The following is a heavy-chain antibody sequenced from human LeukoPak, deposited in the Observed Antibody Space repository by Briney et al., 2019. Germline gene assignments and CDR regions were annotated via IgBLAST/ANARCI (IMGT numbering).Heavy chain of an antibody. Sequence: GGSLRLSCAASGFTFSSYAMHWVRQAPGKGLEWVAVISYDGSNKYYADSVKGRFAISRDNSKNTLYLQMNSLRAEDTAVYYCAKEGVGREMATIRGYYFDYWGQGTLVTVSS. CDR1: GFTFSSYA. V-gene: IGHV3-30*09. CDR3: AKEGVGREMATIRGYYFDY. CDR2: ISYDGSNK. J-gene: IGHJ4*02. D-gene: IGHD5-24*01.